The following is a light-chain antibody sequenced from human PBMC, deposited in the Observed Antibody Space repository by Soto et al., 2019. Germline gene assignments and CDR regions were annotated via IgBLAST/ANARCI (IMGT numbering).Light chain of an antibody. V-gene: IGKV3-20*01. CDR3: QQYGSSLYT. J-gene: IGKJ2*01. Sequence: EIVLTQSPGNLSLSPGERATLSCRASQSVSSSYLAWYQQKPGQAPRLLIYGASSRATGIPDRFSGSGSGTDFTLTIRRLEPEDFAVYYCQQYGSSLYTFGQGTKLEIK. CDR2: GAS. CDR1: QSVSSSY.